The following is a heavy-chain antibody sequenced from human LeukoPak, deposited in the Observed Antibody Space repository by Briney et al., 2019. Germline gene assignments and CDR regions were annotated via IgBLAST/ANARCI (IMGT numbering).Heavy chain of an antibody. V-gene: IGHV4-4*07. D-gene: IGHD4-17*01. Sequence: SETLSLTCTVSGGSISSYYWSWIRQPAGKGLEWIGRIYTSGSTNYNPSLKSRVTMSVDTSKNQFSLKLSSVTAADTAVYYCAGVHDYGDYGTFDYWGQGTLVTVSS. CDR3: AGVHDYGDYGTFDY. CDR2: IYTSGST. CDR1: GGSISSYY. J-gene: IGHJ4*02.